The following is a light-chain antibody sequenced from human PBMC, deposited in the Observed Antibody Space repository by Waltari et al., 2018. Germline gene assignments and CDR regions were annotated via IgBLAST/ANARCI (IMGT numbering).Light chain of an antibody. CDR2: QDS. J-gene: IGLJ1*01. Sequence: SYELTQSPSVSVSPGQTASITCSGDKLGDKYACWYQQKPGQSPVLVIYQDSKRPSGIPERFSGSNSGNTATLTLSGTQAMDEADYYCQAWDSSTAVFGPGTKVTVL. CDR3: QAWDSSTAV. V-gene: IGLV3-1*01. CDR1: KLGDKY.